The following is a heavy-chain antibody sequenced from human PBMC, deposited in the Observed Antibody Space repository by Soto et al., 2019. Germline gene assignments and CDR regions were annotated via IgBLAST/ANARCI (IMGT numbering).Heavy chain of an antibody. Sequence: EVQLVESGGGLVQPGGSLRLSCAASGFTFSRYWMSWVRQAPGKGLEWVANIKQDGSEKYYVDSVKGRFTISRDNAKNSLYLQMNSLRAEDTAVYYCARVMYSSTDGFDIWGQGTMVTVSS. CDR2: IKQDGSEK. J-gene: IGHJ3*02. D-gene: IGHD6-13*01. CDR3: ARVMYSSTDGFDI. CDR1: GFTFSRYW. V-gene: IGHV3-7*01.